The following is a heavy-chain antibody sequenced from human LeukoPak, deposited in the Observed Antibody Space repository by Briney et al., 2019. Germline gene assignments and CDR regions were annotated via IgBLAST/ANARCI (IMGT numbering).Heavy chain of an antibody. Sequence: GGSLRLSCAASGFTFSSYAMSWVRQAPGKGLEWVSAISGSGGSTYYADSVKGRFTISRDNSKNTLYLQMNSLRAEDTAVYYCAKGNVDTAMVSYYYYMDVWGKGTTVTVSS. CDR3: AKGNVDTAMVSYYYYMDV. J-gene: IGHJ6*03. CDR2: ISGSGGST. CDR1: GFTFSSYA. D-gene: IGHD5-18*01. V-gene: IGHV3-23*01.